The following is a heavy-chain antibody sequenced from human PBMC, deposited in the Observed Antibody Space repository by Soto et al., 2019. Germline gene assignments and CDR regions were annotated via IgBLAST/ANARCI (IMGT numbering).Heavy chain of an antibody. Sequence: QITVKESGLTLVKPTQTLTLTCTFSGFSLSTNGMGVGWIRQSPGKALEWLALIYWDDDKRYSPSLRSRLTITQDTSKTQGDLTMPNMDPVDTATYYCARLTRGVYDLDRLWEKFDYWGQGTLVTVSS. CDR2: IYWDDDK. J-gene: IGHJ4*02. CDR3: ARLTRGVYDLDRLWEKFDY. CDR1: GFSLSTNGMG. V-gene: IGHV2-5*02. D-gene: IGHD5-12*01.